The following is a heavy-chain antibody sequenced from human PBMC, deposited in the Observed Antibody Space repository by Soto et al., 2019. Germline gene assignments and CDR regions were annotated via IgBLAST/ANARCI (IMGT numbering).Heavy chain of an antibody. D-gene: IGHD3-22*01. CDR1: GGSISSSSYY. J-gene: IGHJ4*02. CDR2: IYYSGST. Sequence: SETLSLTCIVSGGSISSSSYYRGWIRQPPGKGLEWIGSIYYSGSTYYNPSLKSRVTISVDTSKNQFSLKLSSVTAADTAVYYCARHARGYYDSSGYYGIDYWGQGTLVTVSS. CDR3: ARHARGYYDSSGYYGIDY. V-gene: IGHV4-39*01.